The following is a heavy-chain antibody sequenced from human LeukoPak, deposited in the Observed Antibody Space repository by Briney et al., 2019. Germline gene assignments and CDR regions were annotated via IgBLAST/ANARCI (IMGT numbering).Heavy chain of an antibody. CDR2: ISGSGGST. Sequence: GGSLRLSCATSGFTFSSFAMSWVRQAPGKGLEWVSAISGSGGSTYYADSVKGRFTISRDNSKNTLYLQMNSLRAEDTAVYYCANSRLLLRPFFDYWGQGTLVTVSS. V-gene: IGHV3-23*01. CDR1: GFTFSSFA. J-gene: IGHJ4*02. CDR3: ANSRLLLRPFFDY. D-gene: IGHD2-15*01.